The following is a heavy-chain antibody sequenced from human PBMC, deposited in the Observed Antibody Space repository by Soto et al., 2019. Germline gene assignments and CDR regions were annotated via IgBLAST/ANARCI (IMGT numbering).Heavy chain of an antibody. J-gene: IGHJ4*02. CDR1: GFTFSSYA. CDR3: ARGPGSSWTYYFDY. V-gene: IGHV3-30-3*01. Sequence: GGSLRLSCAASGFTFSSYAMHWVRQAPGKGLEWVAVISYDGSNKYYADSVKGRFTISRDNSKNTLYLQMNSLRAEDTAVYYCARGPGSSWTYYFDYWGQGTLVTVSS. CDR2: ISYDGSNK. D-gene: IGHD6-13*01.